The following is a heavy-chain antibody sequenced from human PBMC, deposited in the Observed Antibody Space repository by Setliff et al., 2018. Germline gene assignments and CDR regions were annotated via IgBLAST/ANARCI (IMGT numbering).Heavy chain of an antibody. J-gene: IGHJ6*02. V-gene: IGHV4-59*01. Sequence: LETLSLTCTVSGGSISPYFWSWIRQPPGKGLEWIGYIYHNGNTNFNPSLKSRVNMSVDTSKNQIALNLKSVTAADTAVYYCARDRTAYSYGLDVWGQGTTVTVSS. CDR3: ARDRTAYSYGLDV. CDR2: IYHNGNT. CDR1: GGSISPYF. D-gene: IGHD5-18*01.